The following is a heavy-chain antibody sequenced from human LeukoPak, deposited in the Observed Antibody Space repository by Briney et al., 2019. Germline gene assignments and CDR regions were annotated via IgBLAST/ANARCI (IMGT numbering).Heavy chain of an antibody. CDR1: GYTFTTYG. V-gene: IGHV1-18*01. CDR2: IKTYNGDT. Sequence: GASVKVSCRASGYTFTTYGINWVRQAPGQGLEWMGWIKTYNGDTNSAQNLQDRIIMTTDTSTGTAYMELRSLRSDDTAVYYCARDGGQQWLTNYYSYGMDVWGQGTTVIVSS. D-gene: IGHD6-19*01. J-gene: IGHJ6*02. CDR3: ARDGGQQWLTNYYSYGMDV.